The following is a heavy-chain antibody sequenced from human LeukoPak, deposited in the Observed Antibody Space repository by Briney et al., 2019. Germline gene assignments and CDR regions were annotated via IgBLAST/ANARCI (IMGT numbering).Heavy chain of an antibody. J-gene: IGHJ2*01. V-gene: IGHV3-21*01. CDR3: ARCDHFEVAATRDWYFSL. D-gene: IGHD2-15*01. CDR1: GFTFSSYS. Sequence: GGSLRLSCAASGFTFSSYSMNWVRQAPGKGLEWVSSISSSSSYIYYADSVKGRFTISRDNAKNSLYLQMNSLRAEDTAVYYCARCDHFEVAATRDWYFSLWGRGTLVTVSS. CDR2: ISSSSSYI.